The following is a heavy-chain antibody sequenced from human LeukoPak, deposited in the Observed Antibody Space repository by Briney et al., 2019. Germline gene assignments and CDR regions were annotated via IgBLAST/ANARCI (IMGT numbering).Heavy chain of an antibody. D-gene: IGHD3-22*01. J-gene: IGHJ4*02. CDR1: GFTVSSNY. V-gene: IGHV3-33*08. Sequence: PGGSLRLSCAASGFTVSSNYMSWVRQAPGKGLEWVALIWYDGSNKSYGDSVKGRFTISRDNSKNTLYLQMTSLRAEDTAVYYCARAHTTYYYDSSGYYFDYWGQGTLVTVSS. CDR2: IWYDGSNK. CDR3: ARAHTTYYYDSSGYYFDY.